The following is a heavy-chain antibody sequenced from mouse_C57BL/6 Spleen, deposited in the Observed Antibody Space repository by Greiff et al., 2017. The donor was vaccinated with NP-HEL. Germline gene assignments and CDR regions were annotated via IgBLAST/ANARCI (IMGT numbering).Heavy chain of an antibody. CDR3: ARGIYYDFSWFAY. CDR1: GYAFTNYL. V-gene: IGHV1-54*01. Sequence: VQLQQSGAELVRPGTSVKVSCKASGYAFTNYLIEWVKQRPGQGLEWIGVINPGSGGTNYNEKFKGKATLTADKSSSTAYMQLSSLTSEDSAVYCCARGIYYDFSWFAYWGQGTLVTVSA. CDR2: INPGSGGT. J-gene: IGHJ3*01. D-gene: IGHD2-4*01.